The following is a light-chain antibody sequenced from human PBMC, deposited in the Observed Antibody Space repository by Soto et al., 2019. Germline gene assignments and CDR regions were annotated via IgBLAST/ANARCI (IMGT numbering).Light chain of an antibody. CDR3: SSYAGSSNV. J-gene: IGLJ1*01. CDR1: SSDVGGYNY. CDR2: EVN. Sequence: QSVLTQPPSASGSPGQSVATSCTGTSSDVGGYNYVSWYQQHPGKAPKLMIYEVNKRPSGVPDRFPGSKSGNTASLTVSGLQAEDEADYYCSSYAGSSNVFGTGTKVTVL. V-gene: IGLV2-8*01.